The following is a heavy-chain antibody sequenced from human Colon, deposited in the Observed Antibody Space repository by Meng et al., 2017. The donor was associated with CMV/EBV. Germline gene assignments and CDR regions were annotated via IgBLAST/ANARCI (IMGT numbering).Heavy chain of an antibody. D-gene: IGHD2-15*01. J-gene: IGHJ4*02. Sequence: KASGYTFTSHAIHWVRQAPGQRLEWMGWVDCGNGNTKYSQKFQDRVIITRDTSATTVYMELSSLKSEDTAVYYCAREPPLGGYFDYWGQGTLVTVSS. CDR2: VDCGNGNT. CDR1: GYTFTSHA. V-gene: IGHV1-3*01. CDR3: AREPPLGGYFDY.